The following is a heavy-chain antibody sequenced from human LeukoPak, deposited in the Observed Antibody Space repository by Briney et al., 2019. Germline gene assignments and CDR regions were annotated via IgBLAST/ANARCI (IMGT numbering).Heavy chain of an antibody. Sequence: SEALSLTCAVCGGSFSGYYWSWLRQPPGRGLEGMGEINYSGSTNYNPSLKGRVTISVDTSMNQFSLKLNYVPAARTAVYYCARRAYDSSRYPYFDYWGQGTLVTVSS. CDR2: INYSGST. V-gene: IGHV4-34*01. CDR3: ARRAYDSSRYPYFDY. J-gene: IGHJ4*02. CDR1: GGSFSGYY. D-gene: IGHD3-22*01.